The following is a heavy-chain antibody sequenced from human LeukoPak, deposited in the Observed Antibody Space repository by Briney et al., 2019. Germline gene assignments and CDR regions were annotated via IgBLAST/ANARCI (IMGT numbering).Heavy chain of an antibody. J-gene: IGHJ3*02. CDR1: GFTFSSYS. CDR2: IYSGGST. V-gene: IGHV3-66*01. CDR3: ARTLDAFDI. Sequence: GGSLRLSCAASGFTFSSYSMNWVRQAPGKGLEWVSVIYSGGSTYYADSVKGRFTISRDNSKNTLYLQMNSLRAEDTAVYYCARTLDAFDIWGQGTMVTVSS.